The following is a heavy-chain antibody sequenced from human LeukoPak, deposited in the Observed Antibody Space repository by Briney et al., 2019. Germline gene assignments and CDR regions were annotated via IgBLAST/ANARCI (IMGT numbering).Heavy chain of an antibody. V-gene: IGHV1-2*02. D-gene: IGHD3-9*01. Sequence: ASVKVSCKTSGNTFTGYYIHWVRKAPGHGLEWMGWINTTNGGKNYAQKFQGRVTMTRDTSISTAYMELSGLRSDDTAIYYCARQTIRPFDFWGQGTRVTVSA. J-gene: IGHJ4*02. CDR1: GNTFTGYY. CDR2: INTTNGGK. CDR3: ARQTIRPFDF.